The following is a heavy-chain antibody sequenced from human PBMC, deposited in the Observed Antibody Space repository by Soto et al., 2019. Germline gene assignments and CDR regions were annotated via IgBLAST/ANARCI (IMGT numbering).Heavy chain of an antibody. D-gene: IGHD3-10*01. CDR2: IITIFGTA. CDR3: SLQGRVLWFGDVDY. V-gene: IGHV1-69*06. CDR1: GGTFSSYA. J-gene: IGHJ4*02. Sequence: QVQLGQSGAEVKKPGSSVKVSCKASGGTFSSYAISWVRQATGQGLEWMGGIITIFGTANYAQKFQGRVTITADKSTSTADMELSSLRSEDTAVYYCSLQGRVLWFGDVDYWGQGTLVTVSS.